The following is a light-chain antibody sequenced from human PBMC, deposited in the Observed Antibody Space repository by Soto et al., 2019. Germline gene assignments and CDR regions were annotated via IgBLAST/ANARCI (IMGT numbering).Light chain of an antibody. J-gene: IGKJ1*01. Sequence: DIGMTQSPATLSVSPGERATLYCRASQSVSSKLACYQQKPGQAPRVLIYGASTRATGIPARFSGSGSGTEFTLTISSLQTEDFAVYYCQHYNDWPHTWTFGKGTRVEIK. CDR3: QHYNDWPHTWT. CDR2: GAS. V-gene: IGKV3-15*01. CDR1: QSVSSK.